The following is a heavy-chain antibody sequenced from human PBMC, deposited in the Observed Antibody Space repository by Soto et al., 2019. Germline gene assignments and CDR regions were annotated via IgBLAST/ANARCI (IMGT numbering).Heavy chain of an antibody. CDR1: GFTFSSYE. V-gene: IGHV3-48*03. CDR2: LNSYGNII. D-gene: IGHD6-13*01. J-gene: IGHJ4*02. CDR3: ARGAEVGIASPPFDY. Sequence: GGSLRLSCTASGFTFSSYEMNWVRQAPGKGLEWISYLNSYGNIINYADSVRGRFTISRDSAKNSLYLQMNSLRAEDTAVYYCARGAEVGIASPPFDYWGQGTLGTVSS.